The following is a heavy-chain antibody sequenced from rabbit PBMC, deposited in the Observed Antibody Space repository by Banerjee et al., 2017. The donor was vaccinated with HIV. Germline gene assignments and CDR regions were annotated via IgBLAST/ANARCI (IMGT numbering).Heavy chain of an antibody. Sequence: QSLEESGGDLVKPGASLTLTCTASGFSFSSSYWICWVRQAPGKGLEWIACIYAGSSGSTYYASWAKGRFTISKTSSTTVTLQMTSLTVADTATYFCARWAAGTNIDLWGPGTLVTVS. V-gene: IGHV1S40*01. CDR1: GFSFSSSYW. D-gene: IGHD4-2*01. CDR2: IYAGSSGST. J-gene: IGHJ4*01. CDR3: ARWAAGTNIDL.